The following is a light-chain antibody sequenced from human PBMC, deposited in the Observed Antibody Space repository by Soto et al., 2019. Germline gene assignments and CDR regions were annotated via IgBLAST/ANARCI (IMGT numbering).Light chain of an antibody. V-gene: IGLV2-14*01. CDR1: SSDAGGYNR. CDR3: SSYTTSSTLEGV. J-gene: IGLJ1*01. Sequence: QSALTQPASVSGSPGQSITISCTGTSSDAGGYNRASWYQQHPGKAHKHMIYDVTIRPSGVSNRFYGSKSGNTASLTISGLQAEDEAEYYCSSYTTSSTLEGVFGTGTKLTVL. CDR2: DVT.